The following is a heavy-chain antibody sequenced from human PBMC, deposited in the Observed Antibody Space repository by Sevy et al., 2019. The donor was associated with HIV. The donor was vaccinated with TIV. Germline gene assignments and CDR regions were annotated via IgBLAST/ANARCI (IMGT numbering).Heavy chain of an antibody. CDR2: IQVDGREK. CDR3: TRDKTILEGRYGMDV. V-gene: IGHV3-30*02. J-gene: IGHJ6*02. D-gene: IGHD3-3*01. CDR1: GFTLSDSG. Sequence: GGSLRLSCAASGFTLSDSGVHWVRQAPGKGLEWVAFIQVDGREKFYTDSVKGRFTISRDSSKNTVYLQMNSLRGEDTAVYYCTRDKTILEGRYGMDVWGQGTTVTVSS.